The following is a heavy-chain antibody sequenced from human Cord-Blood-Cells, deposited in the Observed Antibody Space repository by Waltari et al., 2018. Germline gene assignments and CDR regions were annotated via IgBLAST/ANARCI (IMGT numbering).Heavy chain of an antibody. J-gene: IGHJ5*02. CDR2: IYYSGST. Sequence: QLQLQESGPGLVKPSETLSLTCTVSGGSISRSSYYWGWIRQPPGKGLEWIGSIYYSGSTYYNPSLKSRVTISVDTSKNQFSLKLSSVTAVDTAVYYCARHAERGNWFDPWGQGTLVTVSS. D-gene: IGHD1-1*01. CDR3: ARHAERGNWFDP. V-gene: IGHV4-39*01. CDR1: GGSISRSSYY.